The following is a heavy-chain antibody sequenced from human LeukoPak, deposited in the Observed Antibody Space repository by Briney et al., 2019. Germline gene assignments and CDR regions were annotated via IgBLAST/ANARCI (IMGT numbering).Heavy chain of an antibody. CDR3: ARELVPIAAAGTIGWFDP. D-gene: IGHD6-13*01. CDR2: ISAYNGNT. J-gene: IGHJ5*02. Sequence: EASVKVSCKASGYTFTSYGISWVRQAPGQGLEWMGWISAYNGNTNYAQKLQGRVTMTTDTSTSTAYMELRSLRSDDTAVYYCARELVPIAAAGTIGWFDPWGQGTLVTVSS. V-gene: IGHV1-18*01. CDR1: GYTFTSYG.